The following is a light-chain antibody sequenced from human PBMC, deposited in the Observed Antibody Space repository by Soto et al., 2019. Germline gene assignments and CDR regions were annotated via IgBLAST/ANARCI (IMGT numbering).Light chain of an antibody. CDR3: QQANSFTLT. V-gene: IGKV1-6*02. J-gene: IGKJ5*01. Sequence: AIQMTQSPSSLSPLIGDTVTITFRASQGIRNDLGWYQQKTGKDPKILIYAASSLQSGVPSRFSGSGSGTDFNLTISRLQTEDFATYDCQQANSFTLTFGQGTRLEIK. CDR1: QGIRND. CDR2: AAS.